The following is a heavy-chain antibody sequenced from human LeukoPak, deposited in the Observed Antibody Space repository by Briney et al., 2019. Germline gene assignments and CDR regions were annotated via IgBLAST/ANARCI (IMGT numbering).Heavy chain of an antibody. CDR2: ISSSGSTI. J-gene: IGHJ3*02. Sequence: GGSLRLSCAASGFTFSSYEMNWVRQAPGKGLEWVSYISSSGSTIYYADSVKGRFTISRDNAKNSLYLQMNSLRAEDTAVYYCARDWGANYYDSSAFDIWGQGTMVTVSS. CDR3: ARDWGANYYDSSAFDI. D-gene: IGHD3-22*01. V-gene: IGHV3-48*03. CDR1: GFTFSSYE.